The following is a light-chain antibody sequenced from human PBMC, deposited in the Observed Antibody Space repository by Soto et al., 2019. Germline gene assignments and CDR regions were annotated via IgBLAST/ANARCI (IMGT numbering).Light chain of an antibody. CDR2: DAS. CDR1: QSVSSY. Sequence: EIVLTQSPATLSLSPGERATLSCRASQSVSSYLAWYQRKPVQAPRLLIYDASNRATGIPARFSGSGSGTDFPLTISSLEPEDFAVYYCQQRSNWLFTFGPGTKVDIK. V-gene: IGKV3-11*01. J-gene: IGKJ3*01. CDR3: QQRSNWLFT.